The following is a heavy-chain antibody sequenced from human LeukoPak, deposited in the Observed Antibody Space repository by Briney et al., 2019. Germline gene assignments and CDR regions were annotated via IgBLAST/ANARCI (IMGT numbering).Heavy chain of an antibody. CDR2: IIPIFGTA. J-gene: IGHJ4*02. CDR1: GGTFSRYA. CDR3: AFHDYGGNPPAFDY. V-gene: IGHV1-69*13. Sequence: SLTASCKASGGTFSRYAIRCVSQTPGQGLEWMGGIIPIFGTANYAQKFQGRVTITADESTSTAYMELSSLRSEDTAVYYCAFHDYGGNPPAFDYWGQGTLVTVSS. D-gene: IGHD4-23*01.